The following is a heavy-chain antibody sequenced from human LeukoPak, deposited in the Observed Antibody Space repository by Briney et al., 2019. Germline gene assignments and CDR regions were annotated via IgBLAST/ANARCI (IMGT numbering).Heavy chain of an antibody. CDR2: IRLDGMNT. D-gene: IGHD3-9*01. CDR1: GFTFSTYG. Sequence: AESLTLSCAASGFTFSTYGMHWVRQAPGKGLEWVAFIRLDGMNTYHADSVKGRFTISRDNSKNTLYLQMNSLRTEDTAMYYCAKGYDTRNWGQGTLVIVSS. V-gene: IGHV3-30*02. CDR3: AKGYDTRN. J-gene: IGHJ1*01.